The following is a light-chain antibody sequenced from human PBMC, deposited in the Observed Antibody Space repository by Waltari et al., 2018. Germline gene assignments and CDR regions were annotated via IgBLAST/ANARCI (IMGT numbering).Light chain of an antibody. J-gene: IGKJ1*01. V-gene: IGKV3-20*01. CDR3: QKYGTRPAT. CDR1: ESIGST. Sequence: ELVLTQSTGTPSLSPGERATLSCRASESIGSTLAWYQQKPGQPPWLLVYDASSRATGIPGRFSGSGSGTDFSLTISRLEPEDFAVYYCQKYGTRPATFGQGTKVEIK. CDR2: DAS.